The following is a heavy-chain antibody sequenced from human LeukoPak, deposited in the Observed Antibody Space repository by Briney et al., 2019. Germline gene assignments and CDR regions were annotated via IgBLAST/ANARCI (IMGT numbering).Heavy chain of an antibody. CDR2: IKSKTDGGTT. J-gene: IGHJ5*02. V-gene: IGHV3-15*07. CDR1: GFTFSSYS. D-gene: IGHD2-2*01. CDR3: TSLGYCSSTSCRRGNWFDP. Sequence: GGSLRLSCAASGFTFSSYSMNWVRLAPGRGLEWVGRIKSKTDGGTTDYAAPVKGRFTISRDDSKNTLYLQMNSLKTEDTAVYYCTSLGYCSSTSCRRGNWFDPWGQGTLVTVSS.